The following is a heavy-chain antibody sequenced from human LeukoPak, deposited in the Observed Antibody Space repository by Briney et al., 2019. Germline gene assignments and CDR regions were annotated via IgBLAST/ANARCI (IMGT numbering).Heavy chain of an antibody. D-gene: IGHD3-22*01. CDR3: ARHRRITMIVVATDYYYYMDV. Sequence: PSETLSLTCAFFGYHISGSYYWGGIRQPPGKEPEWTGSIYHSGSTYYNPSLKSRVTISVDTSKNQFSLKLSSVTAADTAVYYCARHRRITMIVVATDYYYYMDVWGKGTTVTVSS. CDR1: GYHISGSYY. J-gene: IGHJ6*03. V-gene: IGHV4-38-2*01. CDR2: IYHSGST.